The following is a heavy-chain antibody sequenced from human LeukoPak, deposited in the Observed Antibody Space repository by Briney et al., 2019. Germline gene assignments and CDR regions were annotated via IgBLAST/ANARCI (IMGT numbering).Heavy chain of an antibody. CDR2: INHSGST. CDR3: ARGTRITMVRY. D-gene: IGHD3-10*01. V-gene: IGHV4-34*01. J-gene: IGHJ4*02. CDR1: GGSFSGYY. Sequence: SETLSLTCAVYGGSFSGYYWSWIRQPPGKGLEWIGEINHSGSTNYNPSLKSRVTISVDTSKNQFSLKLSSVTAADTAVYYCARGTRITMVRYWGQGTPVTVSS.